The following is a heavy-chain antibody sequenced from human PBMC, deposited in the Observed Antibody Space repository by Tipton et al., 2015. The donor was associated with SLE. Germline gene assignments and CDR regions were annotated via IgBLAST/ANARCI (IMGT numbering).Heavy chain of an antibody. CDR2: IYYSGST. Sequence: TLSLTCTVSGGSISSHYWSWIRQPPGKGLEWIGYIYYSGSTNYNPSLKSRVTISVDTSKNQFSLKLSSVTAADTAVYYCARQGSSWRAYWYFDLWGRGTLVTVSS. V-gene: IGHV4-59*08. CDR1: GGSISSHY. J-gene: IGHJ2*01. CDR3: ARQGSSWRAYWYFDL. D-gene: IGHD6-13*01.